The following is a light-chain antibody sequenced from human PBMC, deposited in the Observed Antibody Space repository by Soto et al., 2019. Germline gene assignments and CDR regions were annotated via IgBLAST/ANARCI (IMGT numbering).Light chain of an antibody. V-gene: IGLV2-11*01. Sequence: QSVLTQPRSVSGSPGQSVTISCTGTSSDVGSYNYVSWYQQHPGKAPKLMIYDVSNRPSGVPDRFSGSKSGNTAALTISGLQAEDEADYYCCSYAGSYTWVFGGGTQLTVL. CDR1: SSDVGSYNY. CDR2: DVS. J-gene: IGLJ3*02. CDR3: CSYAGSYTWV.